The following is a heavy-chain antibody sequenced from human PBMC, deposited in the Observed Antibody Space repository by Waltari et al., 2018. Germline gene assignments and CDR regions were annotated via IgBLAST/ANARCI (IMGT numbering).Heavy chain of an antibody. CDR3: ARTNWNYGAFDI. J-gene: IGHJ3*02. CDR2: IIPIFGTA. V-gene: IGHV1-69*01. Sequence: QVQLVQSGAAVKKHGSSVKVSCKASGGPFRSYAISWGRQAPGQGLEWMGGIIPIFGTANYAQKFQGRVTITADESTSTAYMELSSLRSEDTAVYYCARTNWNYGAFDIWGQGTMVTVSS. D-gene: IGHD1-7*01. CDR1: GGPFRSYA.